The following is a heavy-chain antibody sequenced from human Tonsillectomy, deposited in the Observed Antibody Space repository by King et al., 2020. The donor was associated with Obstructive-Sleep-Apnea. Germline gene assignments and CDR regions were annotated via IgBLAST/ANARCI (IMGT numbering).Heavy chain of an antibody. V-gene: IGHV3-30*04. J-gene: IGHJ4*02. Sequence: QLVQSGGGVVQPGRSLRLSCAASGFTFSSYAMHWVRQAPGKGLEWVAVISYDGSNKYYADSVKGRFTISRDNSKNTLYLQMNSLRAEDTAVYYCARDLQWELLGGGYFDYWGQGTLVTVSS. CDR1: GFTFSSYA. CDR2: ISYDGSNK. CDR3: ARDLQWELLGGGYFDY. D-gene: IGHD1-26*01.